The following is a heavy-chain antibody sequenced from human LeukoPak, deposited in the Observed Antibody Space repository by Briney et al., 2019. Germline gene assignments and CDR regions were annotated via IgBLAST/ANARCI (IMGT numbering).Heavy chain of an antibody. Sequence: ASVKVSFKASGYTFTVHYMHWVRQAPGQGLEWMGWINPDSGGTNYAQKFQGRITMTRDTSISTAYMELTRLRSDDTAVYYCARAYSGYDCDYWGQGTLVTVSS. D-gene: IGHD5-12*01. CDR2: INPDSGGT. CDR3: ARAYSGYDCDY. CDR1: GYTFTVHY. V-gene: IGHV1-2*02. J-gene: IGHJ4*02.